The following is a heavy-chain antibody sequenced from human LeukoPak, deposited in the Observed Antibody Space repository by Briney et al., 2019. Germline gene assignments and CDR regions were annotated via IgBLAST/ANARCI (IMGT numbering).Heavy chain of an antibody. J-gene: IGHJ4*02. Sequence: SETLSLTCTVSGVSISNYYWSWIRQPPGKGLEWIGYIYYSGSINYNPSLKSRVTISVDTSKNQFSLKLTSVTAADTAVYYCAGGERLGLDYWGQGTLVTVSS. CDR1: GVSISNYY. D-gene: IGHD1-26*01. V-gene: IGHV4-59*01. CDR3: AGGERLGLDY. CDR2: IYYSGSI.